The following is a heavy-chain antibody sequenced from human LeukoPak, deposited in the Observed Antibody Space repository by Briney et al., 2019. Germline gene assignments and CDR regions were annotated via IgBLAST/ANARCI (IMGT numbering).Heavy chain of an antibody. CDR3: ATKTSLTYYYQRLEIFGLDV. J-gene: IGHJ6*02. V-gene: IGHV4-34*01. Sequence: SETLSLTCAVNVGPFSGYYWSWVRQPPGKGLEWIGEIDHSGSTNYNPSLKSRVTISVDTSHSHFSLKLSSVTAADTAVYYCATKTSLTYYYQRLEIFGLDVWGQGTTVTVSS. CDR1: VGPFSGYY. D-gene: IGHD1-26*01. CDR2: IDHSGST.